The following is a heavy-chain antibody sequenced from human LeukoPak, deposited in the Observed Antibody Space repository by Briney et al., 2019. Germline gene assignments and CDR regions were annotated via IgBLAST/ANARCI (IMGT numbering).Heavy chain of an antibody. J-gene: IGHJ5*02. CDR2: MKEDGSVI. V-gene: IGHV3-7*01. CDR3: ARGGHRHFDL. Sequence: GGSLRLSCAASGFTFTRQTMSWVRQAPGKGLEWVASMKEDGSVINYVDSVKGRFTISRDNAKNSLFLQMNSLRAEDTAVYYCARGGHRHFDLWGQGTLVTVSS. CDR1: GFTFTRQT. D-gene: IGHD2-15*01.